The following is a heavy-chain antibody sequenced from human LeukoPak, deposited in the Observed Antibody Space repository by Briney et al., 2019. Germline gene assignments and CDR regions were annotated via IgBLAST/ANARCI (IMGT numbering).Heavy chain of an antibody. J-gene: IGHJ4*02. D-gene: IGHD1-26*01. V-gene: IGHV1-3*04. CDR1: GYTFTTYA. CDR2: INTGNGDT. Sequence: ASVKVSCKASGYTFTTYAIHWVRQAPGQRLEWLGWINTGNGDTRYSQTFQGRVTITRDTSASTAYMELSSLRPEDTAVYYCARDMGSGSLHYWGQGTLVTVSS. CDR3: ARDMGSGSLHY.